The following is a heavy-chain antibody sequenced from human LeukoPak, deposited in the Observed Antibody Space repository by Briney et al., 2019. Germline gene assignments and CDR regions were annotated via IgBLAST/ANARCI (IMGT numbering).Heavy chain of an antibody. J-gene: IGHJ4*02. CDR3: ARGFDSGYDFGY. CDR2: IWYDGSSK. V-gene: IGHV3-33*01. CDR1: GFTFSTYG. Sequence: GGSLRLSCAASGFTFSTYGMHWVRQAPGKGLEWVAVIWYDGSSKYYADSVKGRFTISRDNSKNTLYLQMNSLRAEDTAVYYCARGFDSGYDFGYWGQGTLVTVSS. D-gene: IGHD5-12*01.